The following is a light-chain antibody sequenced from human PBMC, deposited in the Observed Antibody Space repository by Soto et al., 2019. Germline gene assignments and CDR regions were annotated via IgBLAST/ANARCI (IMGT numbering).Light chain of an antibody. CDR1: QGVSSS. CDR2: AAS. Sequence: IQLTQSPPSLSASVGDRVSITCRASQGVSSSLAWYHQQPGKAPKLLIYAASTLQSGVPSRFSGSGSGTDFILTISSLQPDDFATYYCQQSHTTPWTFGQGTKVDIK. V-gene: IGKV1-39*01. J-gene: IGKJ1*01. CDR3: QQSHTTPWT.